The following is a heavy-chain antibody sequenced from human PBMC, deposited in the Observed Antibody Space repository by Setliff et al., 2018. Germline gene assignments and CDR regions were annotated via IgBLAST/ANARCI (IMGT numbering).Heavy chain of an antibody. CDR1: GFTFSDYA. CDR3: IRDTSGRDAFDI. D-gene: IGHD6-19*01. J-gene: IGHJ3*02. V-gene: IGHV3-23*03. Sequence: PGGSLRLSCEASGFTFSDYAMGWVRQAPGKGLEWVSVIYSGGSRTYSADSVKGRSTISRDNSQNTMYLQMNSLRAKDTAVYYCIRDTSGRDAFDIWGQGTMVTVSS. CDR2: IYSGGSRT.